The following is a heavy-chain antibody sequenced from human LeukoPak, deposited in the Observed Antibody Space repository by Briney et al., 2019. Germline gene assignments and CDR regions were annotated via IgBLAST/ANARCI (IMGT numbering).Heavy chain of an antibody. D-gene: IGHD3-16*02. J-gene: IGHJ6*02. V-gene: IGHV3-48*02. Sequence: PGGSLRLSCAASGFTFSTYSMNWVRQAPGKGLEWISYINNRNSFISYAESVKGRFTISSDNAKNSLYLQMNSLIDEDTAVYYCAVWWESSNYYGMDVWGQGTTVTVSS. CDR3: AVWWESSNYYGMDV. CDR1: GFTFSTYS. CDR2: INNRNSFI.